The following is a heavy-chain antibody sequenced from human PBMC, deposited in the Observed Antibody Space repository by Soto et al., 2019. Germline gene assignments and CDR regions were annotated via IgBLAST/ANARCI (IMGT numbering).Heavy chain of an antibody. D-gene: IGHD1-1*01. V-gene: IGHV3-23*01. CDR1: RFTFRLYA. CDR2: ISGGGGRI. Sequence: EVRLLESGGGLVQPGGSLRLSCAASRFTFRLYAMSWVRQAPGKGLEWVSGISGGGGRIYYADSVKGRFIISRDNSKDTLSLQMNSLKAEDTAVYYCAKYMWGGWNDADPDFWFGSWGQGTLVTVSS. J-gene: IGHJ5*01. CDR3: AKYMWGGWNDADPDFWFGS.